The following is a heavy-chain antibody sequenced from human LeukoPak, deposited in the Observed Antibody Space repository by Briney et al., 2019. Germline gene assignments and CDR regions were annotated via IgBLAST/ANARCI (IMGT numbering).Heavy chain of an antibody. CDR1: GYTFTGYY. V-gene: IGHV1-2*06. D-gene: IGHD1-26*01. CDR3: ARGSGSYIDYFDY. J-gene: IGHJ4*02. Sequence: ASVKVSCKASGYTFTGYYMHWVRQAPGQGLEWMGRINPNSGGTNYAQKFQGRVTMTRDTSISTAYMELSRLRSDDTAVYYCARGSGSYIDYFDYWGQGTLVTVSS. CDR2: INPNSGGT.